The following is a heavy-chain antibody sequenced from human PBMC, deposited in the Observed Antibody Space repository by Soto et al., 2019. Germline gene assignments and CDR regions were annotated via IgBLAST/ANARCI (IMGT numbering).Heavy chain of an antibody. CDR1: GYTFTRYD. Sequence: QVQLVQSGAEVKEPGASVKVSCKASGYTFTRYDINWVRQATGQGFEWKGWMNPNSGDTTYAQNFEGRVSRTRNTSRNTAYMELNSLRYDDTAVYYCAREGPGGTADYWGQGSLVTVSS. CDR3: AREGPGGTADY. V-gene: IGHV1-8*01. J-gene: IGHJ4*02. CDR2: MNPNSGDT. D-gene: IGHD3-16*01.